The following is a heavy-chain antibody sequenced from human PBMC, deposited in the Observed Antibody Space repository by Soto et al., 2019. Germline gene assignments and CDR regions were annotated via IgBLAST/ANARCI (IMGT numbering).Heavy chain of an antibody. CDR3: ARSIAARPNWFDP. CDR1: GYTFTGYY. D-gene: IGHD6-6*01. CDR2: INPNSGGT. J-gene: IGHJ5*02. Sequence: ASVKVSCKASGYTFTGYYMHWVRQAPGQGLEWMGGINPNSGGTNYAQKFQGWVTMTRDTSISTAYMELSRLSSDDTAVYYCARSIAARPNWFDPWGQGTLVTVSS. V-gene: IGHV1-2*04.